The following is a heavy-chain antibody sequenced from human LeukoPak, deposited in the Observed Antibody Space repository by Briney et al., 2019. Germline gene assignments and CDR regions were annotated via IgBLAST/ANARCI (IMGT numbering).Heavy chain of an antibody. CDR3: ARDPSGGGFTLYDP. Sequence: PGGSLRLSCAASGFTFTSYDIHWVRQAPGKGLEWVSYISSSSSTIYYADSVKGRFTISRDNAKNSLYLQMNSLRAEDTTVYYCARDPSGGGFTLYDPWGQGTLVTVSS. V-gene: IGHV3-48*01. CDR1: GFTFTSYD. CDR2: ISSSSSTI. J-gene: IGHJ5*02. D-gene: IGHD2-15*01.